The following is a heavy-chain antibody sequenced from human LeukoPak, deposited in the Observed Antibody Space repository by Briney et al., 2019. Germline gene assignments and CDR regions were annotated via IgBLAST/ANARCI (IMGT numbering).Heavy chain of an antibody. Sequence: SETLSLTCAVYGGSFSGYYWSWIRRPPGKGLEWIGSIYYSGSTYYNPSLKSRVTISVDTSKNQFSLKLSSVTAADTAVYYCARRAGFGELLSLYYFDYWGQGTLVTVSS. CDR1: GGSFSGYY. CDR2: IYYSGST. J-gene: IGHJ4*02. V-gene: IGHV4-34*01. D-gene: IGHD3-10*01. CDR3: ARRAGFGELLSLYYFDY.